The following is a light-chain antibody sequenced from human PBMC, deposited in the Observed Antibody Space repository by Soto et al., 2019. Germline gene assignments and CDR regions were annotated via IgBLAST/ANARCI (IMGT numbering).Light chain of an antibody. CDR1: QSLNSN. V-gene: IGKV3-15*01. CDR2: GAS. CDR3: QQYNDWPRT. J-gene: IGKJ1*01. Sequence: EIVMTQSPATLSVSPGESATLSCRASQSLNSNLAWYQQKPGQAPRLLIYGASTRATGLPARFSGSGSGTEVTLTISSLQSEDFAVYYCQQYNDWPRTFGQGTKVEIK.